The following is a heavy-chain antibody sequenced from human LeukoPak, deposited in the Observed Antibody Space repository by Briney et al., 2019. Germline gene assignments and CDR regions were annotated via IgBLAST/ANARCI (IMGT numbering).Heavy chain of an antibody. CDR3: ARAKGQKKYYYDRSGYLRY. J-gene: IGHJ4*02. CDR1: GYTFTGYY. V-gene: IGHV1-2*02. D-gene: IGHD3-22*01. CDR2: INPNSGGT. Sequence: ASVKVSCKASGYTFTGYYLHWVRQAPGQGLEWMGWINPNSGGTNYAQKFQGRVTMTRDTSISTAYMELSRLRSDDTAVYYCARAKGQKKYYYDRSGYLRYWGQGTLVTVSS.